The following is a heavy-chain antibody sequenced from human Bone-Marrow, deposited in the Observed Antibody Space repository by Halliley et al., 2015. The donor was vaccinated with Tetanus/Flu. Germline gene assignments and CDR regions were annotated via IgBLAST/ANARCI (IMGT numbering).Heavy chain of an antibody. D-gene: IGHD6-13*01. CDR2: IYNDDTT. V-gene: IGHV3-53*01. Sequence: SLRLSCAASGLRVSATYMGWARQAAGKGLEWVSIIYNDDTTVYMDSVKGRFTISRDNSKNTLYLQMSSLRVEDTAVYYCGTSSRNWGVDAFDIWGQGTGVTASS. CDR1: GLRVSATY. J-gene: IGHJ3*02. CDR3: GTSSRNWGVDAFDI.